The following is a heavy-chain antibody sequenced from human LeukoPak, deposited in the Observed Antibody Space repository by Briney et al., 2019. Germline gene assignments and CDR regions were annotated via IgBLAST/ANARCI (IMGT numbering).Heavy chain of an antibody. Sequence: GGSLRLSCAASGFTFNIYSMNWVRQAPGKGLEWVSSISSSSRYKYYADSVVGRFTISRDNAKNSLDLQMNNLRAEDTAVYYCASDVRESGEAAWFDPWGQGILVTVSS. CDR2: ISSSSRYK. CDR3: ASDVRESGEAAWFDP. V-gene: IGHV3-21*01. CDR1: GFTFNIYS. D-gene: IGHD1-26*01. J-gene: IGHJ5*02.